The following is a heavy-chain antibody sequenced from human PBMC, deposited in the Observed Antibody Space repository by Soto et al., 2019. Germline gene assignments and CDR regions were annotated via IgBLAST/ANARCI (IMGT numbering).Heavy chain of an antibody. CDR3: AKDHTVVIRDAFDI. CDR1: GFTLSSYA. D-gene: IGHD3-22*01. Sequence: EVQLLESGGGLVQPGGSLRLSCAASGFTLSSYAMYWVRQAPGKGLAWVSGISDSGTGTYYADSVKGRFTISRDNSKNTVYLQMKSLRAEDTAVYYCAKDHTVVIRDAFDIWGQGTMVNVSS. V-gene: IGHV3-23*01. J-gene: IGHJ3*02. CDR2: ISDSGTGT.